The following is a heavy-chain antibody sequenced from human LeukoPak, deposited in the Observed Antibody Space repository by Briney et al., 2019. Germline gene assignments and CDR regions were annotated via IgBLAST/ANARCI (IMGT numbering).Heavy chain of an antibody. CDR1: GGPISSYH. V-gene: IGHV4-59*01. CDR3: AREVGATADGAFDI. CDR2: IYYSGST. J-gene: IGHJ3*02. D-gene: IGHD1-26*01. Sequence: SETLSLTCTIPGGPISSYHWSWIRQPPGKGLEWIGYIYYSGSTNYNPSLKSRVTISVDTSKNQFSLKPSSVTAADTAVYYCAREVGATADGAFDIWGQGKMVTVSS.